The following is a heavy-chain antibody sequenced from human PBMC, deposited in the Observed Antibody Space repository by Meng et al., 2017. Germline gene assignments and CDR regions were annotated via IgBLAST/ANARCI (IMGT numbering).Heavy chain of an antibody. CDR2: IYYSGST. J-gene: IGHJ4*02. V-gene: IGHV4-59*01. CDR1: GGSISSYY. CDR3: ARQGRSGSYFVVFDY. Sequence: ETLSLTCTVSGGSISSYYWSWIRQPPGKGLEWIGYIYYSGSTNYNPSLKSRVTISVDTSKNQFSLKLSSVTAADTAVYYCARQGRSGSYFVVFDYWGQGTLVTVSS. D-gene: IGHD1-26*01.